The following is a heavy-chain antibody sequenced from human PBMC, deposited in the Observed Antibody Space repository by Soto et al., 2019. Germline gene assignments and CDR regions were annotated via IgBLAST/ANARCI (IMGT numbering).Heavy chain of an antibody. D-gene: IGHD3-22*01. J-gene: IGHJ4*02. V-gene: IGHV3-30-3*01. CDR1: GFTFSSYA. CDR2: ISYDGSNK. Sequence: PVGSLRLSCAASGFTFSSYAMHWVRQAPGKGLEWVAVISYDGSNKYYADSVKGRFTISRDNSKNTLYLQMNSLRAEDTAVYYCARDGRRVVVVITPDYWGQGTLVTVSS. CDR3: ARDGRRVVVVITPDY.